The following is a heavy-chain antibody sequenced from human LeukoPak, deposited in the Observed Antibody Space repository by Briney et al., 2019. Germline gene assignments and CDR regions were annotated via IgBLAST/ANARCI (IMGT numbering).Heavy chain of an antibody. CDR3: ARDGIVTAGPFDP. J-gene: IGHJ5*02. Sequence: GGSLRLSCAASGFTVSFXXXXXVRQAPGKGLEXXSVIYSGGTIYYADSVKGRFTISRDLSKNMLYLQMNSLRAEDTAVYYCARDGIVTAGPFDPWGRGTLVTVSS. CDR2: IYSGGTI. D-gene: IGHD1-26*01. V-gene: IGHV3-66*01. CDR1: GFTVSFXX.